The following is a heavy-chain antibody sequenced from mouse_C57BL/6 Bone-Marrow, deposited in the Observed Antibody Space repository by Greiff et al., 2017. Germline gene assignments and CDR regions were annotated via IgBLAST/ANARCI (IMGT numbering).Heavy chain of an antibody. CDR2: ISDGGSYT. Sequence: EVMLVESGGGLVKPGGSLKLSCAASGFTFSSYAMSWVRQTPEKRLEWVATISDGGSYTYYPDNVKGRFTISRDNAKNNLYLQMSHLKSEDTAMYYCARDDYDALGDYWGQGTSVTVSS. CDR3: ARDDYDALGDY. D-gene: IGHD2-4*01. V-gene: IGHV5-4*01. J-gene: IGHJ4*01. CDR1: GFTFSSYA.